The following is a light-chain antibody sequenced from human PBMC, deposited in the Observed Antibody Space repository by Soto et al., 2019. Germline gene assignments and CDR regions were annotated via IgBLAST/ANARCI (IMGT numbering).Light chain of an antibody. CDR2: DAS. CDR1: QSVSVW. J-gene: IGKJ2*01. V-gene: IGKV1-5*01. Sequence: DIQMTQSPSTLSGSVGARVTITCRASQSVSVWLAWYQQKPGKAPKLLISDASSLQRGVPSRFSGSGSGTDFTLIISSLQPDDFATYYGQQYITYSPYTFGQGTKVDIK. CDR3: QQYITYSPYT.